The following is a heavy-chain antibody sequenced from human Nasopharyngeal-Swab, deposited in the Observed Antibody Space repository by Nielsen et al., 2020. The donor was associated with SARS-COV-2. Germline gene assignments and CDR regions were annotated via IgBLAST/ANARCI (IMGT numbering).Heavy chain of an antibody. V-gene: IGHV7-4-1*02. J-gene: IGHJ4*02. CDR1: GYTFTSYA. CDR2: INTNTGNP. Sequence: ASVKVSCKASGYTFTSYAMNWVRQAPGQGLEWMGWINTNTGNPTYAQGFTGRFVFSLDTSVSTAYLQTSSLKAEDTAVYYCARDQLTGYSSGWFTFDYWGQGTLVTVSS. CDR3: ARDQLTGYSSGWFTFDY. D-gene: IGHD6-19*01.